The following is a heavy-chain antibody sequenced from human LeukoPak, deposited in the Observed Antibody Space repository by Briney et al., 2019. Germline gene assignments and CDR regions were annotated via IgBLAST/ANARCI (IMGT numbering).Heavy chain of an antibody. CDR3: ARGLGYGDYDNWFDP. V-gene: IGHV4-34*01. CDR1: GGSFSGYY. D-gene: IGHD4-17*01. Sequence: SETLSLTCAVYGGSFSGYYWSWIRQPPGKGLEWIGEINHSGSTNYNPSLKSRVTISVDTSKNQFSLELSSVTAADTAVYYCARGLGYGDYDNWFDPWGQGTLVTVSS. J-gene: IGHJ5*02. CDR2: INHSGST.